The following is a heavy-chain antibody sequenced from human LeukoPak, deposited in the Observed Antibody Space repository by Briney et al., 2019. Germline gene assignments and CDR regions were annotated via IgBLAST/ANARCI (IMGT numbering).Heavy chain of an antibody. V-gene: IGHV1-2*02. D-gene: IGHD3-10*01. CDR1: GYTFTVYY. CDR2: INPNSGGT. Sequence: ASVKVSCKASGYTFTVYYMHWVRQAPGQGLEWMGWINPNSGGTNYAQKFQGRVTMTRDTSISTAYMELSRLRSDDTAVYYCAREMAFLEYASGSYYIHGYFDYWGQGTLVTVSS. CDR3: AREMAFLEYASGSYYIHGYFDY. J-gene: IGHJ4*02.